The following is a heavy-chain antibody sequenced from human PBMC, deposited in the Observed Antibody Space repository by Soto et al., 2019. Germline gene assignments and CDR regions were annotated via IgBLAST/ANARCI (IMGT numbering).Heavy chain of an antibody. J-gene: IGHJ4*02. CDR2: IIPIFGTA. D-gene: IGHD3-22*01. V-gene: IGHV1-69*13. CDR3: ARVVAPYYYDSSGYYLAY. CDR1: GGTFSSYA. Sequence: SVKVSCKASGGTFSSYAISWVRQAPGQGLEWMGGIIPIFGTANYAQKFQGRVTITADESTSTAYMELSSLRSEDTAVYYCARVVAPYYYDSSGYYLAYWGQGTLVTVSS.